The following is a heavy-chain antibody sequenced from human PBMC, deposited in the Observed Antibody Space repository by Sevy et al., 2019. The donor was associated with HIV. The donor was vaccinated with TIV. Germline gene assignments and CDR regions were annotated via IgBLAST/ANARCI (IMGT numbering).Heavy chain of an antibody. Sequence: SETLSLTCTVSGGSISSYYWSWIRQPAGKGLEWIGRIYTSGSTNYNPSLKSRVTMSVDTSKNQFSLKLSSVTAADTAMYYCARESRTLVSGSLPFDYWGQGTLVTVSS. CDR2: IYTSGST. V-gene: IGHV4-4*07. D-gene: IGHD3-10*01. CDR1: GGSISSYY. CDR3: ARESRTLVSGSLPFDY. J-gene: IGHJ4*02.